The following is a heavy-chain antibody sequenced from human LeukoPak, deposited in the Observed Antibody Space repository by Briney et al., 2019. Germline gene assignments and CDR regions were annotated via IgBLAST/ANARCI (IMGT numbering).Heavy chain of an antibody. V-gene: IGHV4-39*01. J-gene: IGHJ4*02. CDR1: GGSISSYY. CDR3: ARSAYYDSSGYYYGGCYFDY. Sequence: SETLSLTCTVSGGSISSYYWSWIRQPPGKGLEWIGSIYYSGSTYYNPSLKSRVTISVDTSKNQFSLKLSSVTAADTAVYYCARSAYYDSSGYYYGGCYFDYWGQGTLVTVSS. D-gene: IGHD3-22*01. CDR2: IYYSGST.